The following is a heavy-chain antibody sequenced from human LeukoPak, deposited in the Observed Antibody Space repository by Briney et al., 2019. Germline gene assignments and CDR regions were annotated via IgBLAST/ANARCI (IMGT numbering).Heavy chain of an antibody. J-gene: IGHJ4*02. CDR1: GFTFSRYA. CDR2: ISSSSSNI. CDR3: ARCTTGRTFGSLREIKRSREIDY. V-gene: IGHV3-21*01. Sequence: GGSLRLSCVTSGFTFSRYAMHWVRQAPGKGLEWVSSISSSSSNIYYADSVKGRFTISRDNAKNSLYLQMNSLRVEDTAVYYCARCTTGRTFGSLREIKRSREIDYWGQGTLVTVSS. D-gene: IGHD1-1*01.